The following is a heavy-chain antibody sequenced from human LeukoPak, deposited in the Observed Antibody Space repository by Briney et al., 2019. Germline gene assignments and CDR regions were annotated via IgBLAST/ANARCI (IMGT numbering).Heavy chain of an antibody. CDR3: AHFYYDILTGYYWAEYFQH. CDR2: IYWDDDK. CDR1: GGSISSGGYY. J-gene: IGHJ1*01. D-gene: IGHD3-9*01. V-gene: IGHV2-5*08. Sequence: TLSLTCTVSGGSISSGGYYWSWIRQHPGKGLEWIALIYWDDDKRYSPSLKSRLTITKDTSKNQVVLTMTNMDPVDTATYYCAHFYYDILTGYYWAEYFQHWGQGTLVTVSS.